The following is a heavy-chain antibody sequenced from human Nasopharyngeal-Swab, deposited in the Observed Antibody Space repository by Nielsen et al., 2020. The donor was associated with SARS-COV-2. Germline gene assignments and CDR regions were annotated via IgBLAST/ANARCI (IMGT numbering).Heavy chain of an antibody. V-gene: IGHV4-34*01. CDR2: INHSGST. Sequence: SETLSLTCAVYGGSFSGYYWSWIRQPPGKGLEWIGEINHSGSTNYNPSLKSRVTISVDTSKNQFSLKLSSVTAADTAVYYCARLPTQQLGYDYWGQGTLVTVSS. D-gene: IGHD6-13*01. CDR1: GGSFSGYY. J-gene: IGHJ4*02. CDR3: ARLPTQQLGYDY.